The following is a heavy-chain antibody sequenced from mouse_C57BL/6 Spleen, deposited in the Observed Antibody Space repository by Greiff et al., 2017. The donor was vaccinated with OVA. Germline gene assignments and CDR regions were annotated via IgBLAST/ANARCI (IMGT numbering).Heavy chain of an antibody. CDR3: TRRGTVFDY. CDR2: IHPNSGST. V-gene: IGHV1-64*01. J-gene: IGHJ2*01. D-gene: IGHD3-3*01. CDR1: GYTFTSYW. Sequence: QVQLQQPGAELVKPGASVKLSCKASGYTFTSYWMHWVKQRPGQGLEWIGMIHPNSGSTNYNEKFKSKATLTVDKSSSTAYMQLRSLTSEDSAVYYCTRRGTVFDYWRQGTTLTVSS.